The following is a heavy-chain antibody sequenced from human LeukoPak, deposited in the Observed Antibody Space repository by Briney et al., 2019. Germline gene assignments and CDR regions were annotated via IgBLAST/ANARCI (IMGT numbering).Heavy chain of an antibody. J-gene: IGHJ3*01. V-gene: IGHV3-74*01. CDR3: TVVVEPPDSDGFDV. CDR2: INADGSTT. CDR1: GFTFGNSW. D-gene: IGHD1-14*01. Sequence: GGSLRLSCAASGFTFGNSWVHWVRQAPGKGLVWVSLINADGSTTSYADSEKGRFTISRDNARNTLSLEMNSLTIEDTAVYYCTVVVEPPDSDGFDVWGQGTMITVS.